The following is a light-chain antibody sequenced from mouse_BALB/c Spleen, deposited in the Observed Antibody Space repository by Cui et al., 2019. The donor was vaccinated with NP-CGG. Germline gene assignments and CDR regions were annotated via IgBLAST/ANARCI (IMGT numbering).Light chain of an antibody. CDR2: GTN. Sequence: QAVVSQEAACITSPGETVTLTCRSSTGAVTTSNYANWVQEKPDHLFTGLIGGTNNRAPGVPARFSGSLIGDKAALTITGAQTEDEAIYFCALWYSNHWVFGGGTKLTVL. CDR3: ALWYSNHWV. CDR1: TGAVTTSNY. V-gene: IGLV1*01. J-gene: IGLJ1*01.